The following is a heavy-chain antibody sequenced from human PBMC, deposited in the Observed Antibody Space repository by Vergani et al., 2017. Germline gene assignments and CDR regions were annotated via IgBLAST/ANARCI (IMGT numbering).Heavy chain of an antibody. Sequence: QVQLQASGPGRVKPSQTLSLTCTMSGGSISAGYYFWSWIRQPAGKGLEWLGHISASGNASHSPSLKKRVSMSVDTSKNQFSLTVTSVTAADTAIYFCSRRSGGYYSGSKFHPLRTAFDVWGHGTVVTVSS. CDR1: GGSISAGYYF. V-gene: IGHV4-61*02. CDR2: ISASGNA. D-gene: IGHD3-10*01. J-gene: IGHJ3*01. CDR3: SRRSGGYYSGSKFHPLRTAFDV.